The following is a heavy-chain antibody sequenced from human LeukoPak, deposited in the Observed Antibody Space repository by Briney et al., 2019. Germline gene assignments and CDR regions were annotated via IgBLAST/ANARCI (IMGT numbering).Heavy chain of an antibody. CDR2: IRYDGSNK. CDR3: AKDPTRIYYDSSGYYYY. CDR1: GFTFSSYG. J-gene: IGHJ4*02. V-gene: IGHV3-30*02. Sequence: PGGSLRLSCAASGFTFSSYGMHWVRQAPGKGREWGGFIRYDGSNKYYAESVKGRFTISRDNSKNTLYLQMNSLRAEDTAVYYCAKDPTRIYYDSSGYYYYWGQGTLVTVSS. D-gene: IGHD3-22*01.